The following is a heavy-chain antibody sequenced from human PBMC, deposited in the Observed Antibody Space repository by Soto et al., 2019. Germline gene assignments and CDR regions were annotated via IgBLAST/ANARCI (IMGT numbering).Heavy chain of an antibody. J-gene: IGHJ6*02. CDR1: GFTFHYYW. CDR2: VKPDGSAT. V-gene: IGHV3-7*03. D-gene: IGHD3-22*01. CDR3: ARDRERVTVNGGIALGAMEV. Sequence: EVQLVESGGDLVQPGGSLRLSCAASGFTFHYYWMPWVRQAPGKGLEWVANVKPDGSATFYADSLKGRFTISRDNANNSVSLQMHSLRADDTAVYYCARDRERVTVNGGIALGAMEVWGHGTTVTVSS.